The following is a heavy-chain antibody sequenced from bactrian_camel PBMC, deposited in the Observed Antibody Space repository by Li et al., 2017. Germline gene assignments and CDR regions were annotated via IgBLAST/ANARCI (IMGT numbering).Heavy chain of an antibody. CDR3: ATDPVGTWDLGRYGY. D-gene: IGHD5*01. CDR2: IRGDGSKT. Sequence: VQLVESGGGLVQPGGSLRLSCVASGFTFSKYDMSWVRQAPGKGPEWVSAIRGDGSKTYYADSVKGRFTVSRDNAKNTLYLQMNCLKTEDTAVYYCATDPVGTWDLGRYGYWGQGTQVTVS. J-gene: IGHJ6*01. CDR1: GFTFSKYD. V-gene: IGHV3S31*01.